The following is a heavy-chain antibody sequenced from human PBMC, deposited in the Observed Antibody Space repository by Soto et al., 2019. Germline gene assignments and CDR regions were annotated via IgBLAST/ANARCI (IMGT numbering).Heavy chain of an antibody. V-gene: IGHV3-23*01. Sequence: PGGSLRVSCAASGFTFSSYARSWVRQDPGKGLEWVSAISGSGGSTYYADSVKGRFTISRDNSKNTLYLQMNSLRAEDTAVYYCAKDRYSSSWYSSVFDYWGRGTLVTVSS. CDR2: ISGSGGST. CDR3: AKDRYSSSWYSSVFDY. J-gene: IGHJ4*02. CDR1: GFTFSSYA. D-gene: IGHD6-13*01.